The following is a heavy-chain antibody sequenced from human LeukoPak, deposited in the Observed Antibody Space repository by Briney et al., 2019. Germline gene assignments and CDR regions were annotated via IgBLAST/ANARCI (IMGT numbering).Heavy chain of an antibody. J-gene: IGHJ4*02. V-gene: IGHV1-2*02. D-gene: IGHD5-18*01. CDR1: GYTFTSYY. CDR2: INPNSGDT. CDR3: ARDLVDTAMWEFDY. Sequence: GASVKVSCKASGYTFTSYYMHWVRQAPGQGLEWMGWINPNSGDTKYTQKFQGRVTLTRDTSTSTAYVELNRLRSDDTAVYYCARDLVDTAMWEFDYWGQGTLVTVSS.